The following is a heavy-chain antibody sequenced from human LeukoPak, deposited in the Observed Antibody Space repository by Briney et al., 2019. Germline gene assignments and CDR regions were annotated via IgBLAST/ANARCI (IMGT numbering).Heavy chain of an antibody. Sequence: GGSLRLSCAASGFTFSSYAMSWVRQAPGKGLEWVSAISGSGGSTYYADSVKSRFTISRDNSKNTLYLQMNSLRAEDTAAYYCAKDSSGYYWVNYYFDYWGQGTLVTVSS. D-gene: IGHD3-22*01. V-gene: IGHV3-23*01. CDR2: ISGSGGST. CDR1: GFTFSSYA. J-gene: IGHJ4*02. CDR3: AKDSSGYYWVNYYFDY.